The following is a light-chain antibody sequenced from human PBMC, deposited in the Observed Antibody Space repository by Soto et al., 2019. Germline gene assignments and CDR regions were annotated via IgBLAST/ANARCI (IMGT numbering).Light chain of an antibody. V-gene: IGKV3-15*01. Sequence: EILMTQSPATLSVSPGDRATLSRRASQSVSNNLAWYQQRPAQATSLIIYGASTRATGIPARFSGSGAGTEFTLTISSLQSEDFAAYYCQQYNDWPPWTFGQGAKVDIK. CDR3: QQYNDWPPWT. CDR1: QSVSNN. CDR2: GAS. J-gene: IGKJ1*01.